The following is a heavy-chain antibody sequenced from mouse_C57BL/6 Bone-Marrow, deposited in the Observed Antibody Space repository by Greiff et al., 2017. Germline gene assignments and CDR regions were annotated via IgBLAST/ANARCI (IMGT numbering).Heavy chain of an antibody. D-gene: IGHD2-5*01. J-gene: IGHJ4*01. CDR2: IDPENGDT. CDR1: GFNIKDDY. Sequence: VQLKESGAELVRPGASVKLSCTASGFNIKDDYMHWVKQRPEQGLEWIGWIDPENGDTESASQFQGKATITADTSSNTAYLQLSRLTSEDTAVYYCTTHYSNFYAMDYWGQGTSVTVSS. CDR3: TTHYSNFYAMDY. V-gene: IGHV14-4*01.